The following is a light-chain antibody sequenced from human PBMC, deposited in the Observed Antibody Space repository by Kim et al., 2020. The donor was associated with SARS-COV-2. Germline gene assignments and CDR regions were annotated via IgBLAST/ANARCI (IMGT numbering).Light chain of an antibody. V-gene: IGLV2-11*01. Sequence: QSALTQPRSVSGSPGQSVTISCTGAITDVGGYNYVSWYQQHPGKAPRLILYHVDKRPSGVPDRFSGSKSGTSASLAISGLRSEDEADYYCAAWDDSLSGRVFGGGTQLTVL. J-gene: IGLJ2*01. CDR2: HVD. CDR3: AAWDDSLSGRV. CDR1: ITDVGGYNY.